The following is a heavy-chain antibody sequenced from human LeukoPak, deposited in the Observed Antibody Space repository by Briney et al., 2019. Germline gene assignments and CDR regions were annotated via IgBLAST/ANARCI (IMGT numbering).Heavy chain of an antibody. J-gene: IGHJ4*02. Sequence: SETLSLTCTVSGASISSYYWSWIRQPPGKGLEWIGYIYYSGSTNYNPSLKSRVTISVDTSKNQFSLKLSSVTAADTAVYYCARQYYYGSGSQIDYWGQGTLVTVSS. CDR3: ARQYYYGSGSQIDY. CDR1: GASISSYY. D-gene: IGHD3-10*01. CDR2: IYYSGST. V-gene: IGHV4-59*08.